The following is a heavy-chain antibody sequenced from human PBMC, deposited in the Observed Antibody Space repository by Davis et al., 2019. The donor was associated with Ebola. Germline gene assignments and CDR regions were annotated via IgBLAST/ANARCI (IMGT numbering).Heavy chain of an antibody. Sequence: PGGSLRLSCAASGFTFGSHAMSWVRQAPGKGLEWVSTISGSGGSTYYTESVKGRFTISRDNSKNMLYLQMNSLRGDDTAVYYCAKARREKISKIPFFWGQGTLVTVSS. D-gene: IGHD2-2*02. CDR2: ISGSGGST. J-gene: IGHJ4*02. CDR1: GFTFGSHA. CDR3: AKARREKISKIPFF. V-gene: IGHV3-23*01.